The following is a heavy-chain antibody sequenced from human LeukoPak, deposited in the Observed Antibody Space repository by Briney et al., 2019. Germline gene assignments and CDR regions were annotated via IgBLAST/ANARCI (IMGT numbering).Heavy chain of an antibody. V-gene: IGHV4-39*01. D-gene: IGHD1-26*01. CDR1: GGSISSSGYY. Sequence: SETLSLTCTVSGGSISSSGYYWGWIRQPPGKGLEWIASIYYSGSTYYNPSLKSRVTISVDTSESQLSLKLSSLTAADTAVYYCARHEYSGSYYGLSWFDPWGQGTLVTVSS. CDR2: IYYSGST. J-gene: IGHJ5*02. CDR3: ARHEYSGSYYGLSWFDP.